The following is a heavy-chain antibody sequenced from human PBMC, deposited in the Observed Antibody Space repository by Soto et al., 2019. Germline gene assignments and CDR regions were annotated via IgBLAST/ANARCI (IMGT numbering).Heavy chain of an antibody. Sequence: SETLSLTCTVSGGSISSYYWSWIRQPPGKGLEWIGYIYYSGSTNYNPSLKSRVTISVDTSKNQFSLKLSSVTAADTAVYYCARGVYCSSTSCSTKLFDPWGQGTLGTGSS. V-gene: IGHV4-59*01. D-gene: IGHD2-2*01. CDR1: GGSISSYY. J-gene: IGHJ5*02. CDR3: ARGVYCSSTSCSTKLFDP. CDR2: IYYSGST.